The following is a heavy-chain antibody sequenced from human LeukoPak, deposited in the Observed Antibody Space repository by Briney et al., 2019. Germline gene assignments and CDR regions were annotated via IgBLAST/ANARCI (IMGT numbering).Heavy chain of an antibody. J-gene: IGHJ3*02. V-gene: IGHV3-33*01. Sequence: PGGSLRLSCAASGFTFSSYGMHWVRQAPGKGLEWVAVIWYDGSNKYYADSVKGRFTISRDNSKNTLYLQMNSLRAEDTAVYYCARGKVDTAIYDAFDIWGQGTMVTVSS. CDR3: ARGKVDTAIYDAFDI. CDR1: GFTFSSYG. D-gene: IGHD5-18*01. CDR2: IWYDGSNK.